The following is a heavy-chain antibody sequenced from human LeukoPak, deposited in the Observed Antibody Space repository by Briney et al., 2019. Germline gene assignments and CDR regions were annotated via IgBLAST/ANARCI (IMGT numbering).Heavy chain of an antibody. Sequence: GEPLKISCKGSGYSFTTYWIGWVRQMPGKGLEWMGIIYPSDSDTRYSPSFQGQVAISADRSISTAYLLWSSLKASDTAMYYCARMGGSGWAFDYWGQGTLVTVSS. V-gene: IGHV5-51*01. D-gene: IGHD6-19*01. CDR2: IYPSDSDT. CDR1: GYSFTTYW. CDR3: ARMGGSGWAFDY. J-gene: IGHJ4*02.